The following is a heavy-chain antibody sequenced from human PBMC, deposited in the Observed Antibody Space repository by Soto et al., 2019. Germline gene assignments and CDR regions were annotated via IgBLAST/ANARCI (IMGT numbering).Heavy chain of an antibody. CDR1: GFTASAYS. J-gene: IGHJ4*02. CDR3: ARDLWELAVAC. D-gene: IGHD1-26*01. Sequence: AGCLRLSCASCGFTASAYSMNWVRQAPGKGLEWVSYISLRGSIKYADSVKGRFTISRDNVKNSLYLQMNSLRDEDTVVYYCARDLWELAVACRGQGTLVTVSS. V-gene: IGHV3-48*02. CDR2: ISLRGSIK.